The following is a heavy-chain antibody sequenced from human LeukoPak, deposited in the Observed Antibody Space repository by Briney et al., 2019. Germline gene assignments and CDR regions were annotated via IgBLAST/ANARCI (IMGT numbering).Heavy chain of an antibody. V-gene: IGHV3-23*01. J-gene: IGHJ4*02. Sequence: GGSLRLSCAASGFTFSSYAMSWVRQAPGKGLEWVSAISGSGGSTYYADSVKGRFTISRDNSKNTLYLQMNSLRAEDTAVYYCAKDGPHYYDSSGYYDYWGQGTLVTVSS. CDR1: GFTFSSYA. CDR3: AKDGPHYYDSSGYYDY. CDR2: ISGSGGST. D-gene: IGHD3-22*01.